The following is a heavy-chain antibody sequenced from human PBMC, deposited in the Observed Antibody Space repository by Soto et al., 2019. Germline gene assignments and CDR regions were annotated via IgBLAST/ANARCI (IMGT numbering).Heavy chain of an antibody. Sequence: ASVKVSCKASGYTFTGYYMHWVRQAPGQGLEWMGWINPNSGGTNYAQKFQGWVTMTRDTSISTAYMELSRLRSDDTAVYYCARGKSYYDSSGYLLDYWGQGTLVTVSS. CDR2: INPNSGGT. J-gene: IGHJ4*02. V-gene: IGHV1-2*04. CDR3: ARGKSYYDSSGYLLDY. CDR1: GYTFTGYY. D-gene: IGHD3-22*01.